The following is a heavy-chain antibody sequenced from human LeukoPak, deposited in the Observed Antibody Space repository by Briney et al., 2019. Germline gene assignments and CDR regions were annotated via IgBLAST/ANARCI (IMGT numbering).Heavy chain of an antibody. J-gene: IGHJ4*02. D-gene: IGHD3-22*01. V-gene: IGHV5-51*01. CDR2: IYPGDSDT. CDR3: AVAHDSSGYFAYDY. Sequence: LGESLKISCKGSGYIFTSYWIGWVRQMPGKGLEWMGIIYPGDSDTRYSPSFQGQVTISADKSISTAYLQWSSLKASDTAMYYCAVAHDSSGYFAYDYWGQGTLSPSPQ. CDR1: GYIFTSYW.